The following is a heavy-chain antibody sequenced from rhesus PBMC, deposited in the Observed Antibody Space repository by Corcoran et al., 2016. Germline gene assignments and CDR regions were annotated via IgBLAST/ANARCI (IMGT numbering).Heavy chain of an antibody. CDR1: GGPISSGYHY. CDR3: ARGRNGWNNVSY. Sequence: QVQLQESGPGLVKPSETLSLTCAVSGGPISSGYHYWSWIRQPPGKGLEWSGYITYSGSTNYNPSLQSRVTISRDTSKNQFSLQLRSVNAADTAVYYCARGRNGWNNVSYWGQGVLVTVSS. CDR2: ITYSGST. J-gene: IGHJ4*01. V-gene: IGHV4-122*02. D-gene: IGHD1-20*01.